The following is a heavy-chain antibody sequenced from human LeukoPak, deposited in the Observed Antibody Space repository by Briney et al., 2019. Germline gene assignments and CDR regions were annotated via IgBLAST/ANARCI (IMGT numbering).Heavy chain of an antibody. CDR2: IYYSGST. CDR1: GGSISSSSYY. J-gene: IGHJ4*02. CDR3: ARHLEDYYDSSGYYQHLDY. V-gene: IGHV4-39*01. D-gene: IGHD3-22*01. Sequence: SETLSLTCTVSGGSISSSSYYWGWIRQPPGKGLEWIGSIYYSGSTYYNPSLKSRVTISVDTSKNQFSLKLSSVTAADTAVYYCARHLEDYYDSSGYYQHLDYWGQGTLVTVPS.